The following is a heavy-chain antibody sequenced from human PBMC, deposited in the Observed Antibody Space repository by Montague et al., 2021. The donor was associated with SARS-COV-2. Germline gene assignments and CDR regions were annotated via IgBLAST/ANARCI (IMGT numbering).Heavy chain of an antibody. Sequence: SETLSLTCSVSSGSIISSGYYWGWIRQPPGKELEWIGKIYYSGTTYYNPSLQSRGTISVDPSKNHLSLRLSSVTAADTAVSFCARGMIRGVTTPFDYWGQGSQVTVSS. CDR2: IYYSGTT. V-gene: IGHV4-39*02. CDR1: SGSIISSGYY. D-gene: IGHD3-10*01. J-gene: IGHJ4*02. CDR3: ARGMIRGVTTPFDY.